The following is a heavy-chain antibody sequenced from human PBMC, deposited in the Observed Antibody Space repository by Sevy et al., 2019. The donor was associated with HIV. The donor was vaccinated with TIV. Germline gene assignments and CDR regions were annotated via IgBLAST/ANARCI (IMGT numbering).Heavy chain of an antibody. D-gene: IGHD3-22*01. CDR3: AKADYYDSSDHWYFDL. CDR2: LSGSGGST. Sequence: GGSLRLACAASGFTFSSYAMSWVRRAPGKGLEWVSALSGSGGSTYYADSVKGRFTISRDNSKITLYLQMNSLRAEDTAVYYCAKADYYDSSDHWYFDLWGRGTLVTVSS. V-gene: IGHV3-23*01. J-gene: IGHJ2*01. CDR1: GFTFSSYA.